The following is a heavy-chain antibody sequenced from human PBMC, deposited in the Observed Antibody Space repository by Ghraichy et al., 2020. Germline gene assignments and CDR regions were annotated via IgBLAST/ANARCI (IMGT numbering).Heavy chain of an antibody. D-gene: IGHD4-17*01. CDR2: ISSSSSYI. CDR1: GFTFSSYS. V-gene: IGHV3-21*01. J-gene: IGHJ4*02. CDR3: ARVPTVTTWGY. Sequence: GESLNISCAASGFTFSSYSMNWVRQAPGKGLEWVSSISSSSSYIYYADSVKGRFTISRDNAKNSLYLQMNSLRAEDTAVYYCARVPTVTTWGYWGQGTLVTVSS.